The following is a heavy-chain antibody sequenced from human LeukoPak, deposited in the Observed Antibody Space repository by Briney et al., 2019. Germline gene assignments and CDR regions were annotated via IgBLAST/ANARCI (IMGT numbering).Heavy chain of an antibody. Sequence: GSLRLSCAASGFTFSSYAMSWVRQAPGKGLERVSAISGSGGSTYYADSVKGRFTISRDKSKNTLYLQMNSLGAEDTAVYYCAKLALTTVTTSYWGQGTLVTVSS. V-gene: IGHV3-23*01. CDR1: GFTFSSYA. D-gene: IGHD4-17*01. CDR2: ISGSGGST. CDR3: AKLALTTVTTSY. J-gene: IGHJ4*02.